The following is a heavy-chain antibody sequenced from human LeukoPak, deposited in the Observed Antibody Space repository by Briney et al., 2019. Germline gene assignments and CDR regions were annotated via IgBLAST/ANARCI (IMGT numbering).Heavy chain of an antibody. CDR3: ARDRVAAASLDY. V-gene: IGHV4-61*01. J-gene: IGHJ4*02. CDR2: IYYSGST. CDR1: GGSVSSGSYY. D-gene: IGHD6-13*01. Sequence: PSETLSLTCTVSGGSVSSGSYYWSWIRQPPGKGLEWIGYIYYSGSTNYNPSIKSRGTISVDTSKNQFSLKLSSVTAADTAVYYCARDRVAAASLDYWGQGTLVTVSS.